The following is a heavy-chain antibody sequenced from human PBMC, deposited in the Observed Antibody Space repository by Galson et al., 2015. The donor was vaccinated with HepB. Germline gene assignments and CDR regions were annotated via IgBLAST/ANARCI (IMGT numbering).Heavy chain of an antibody. Sequence: SLRLSCAASGFTFSSYAMSWVRQAPGKGLEWVSLISGSSGSTSYAGSVKGRFTISRDNSKNTLYLQMNSLRAEDMAIYYCVVYANWGNSGPAAFDYWGQGTLVTVSS. CDR1: GFTFSSYA. J-gene: IGHJ4*02. V-gene: IGHV3-23*01. CDR3: VVYANWGNSGPAAFDY. D-gene: IGHD7-27*01. CDR2: ISGSSGST.